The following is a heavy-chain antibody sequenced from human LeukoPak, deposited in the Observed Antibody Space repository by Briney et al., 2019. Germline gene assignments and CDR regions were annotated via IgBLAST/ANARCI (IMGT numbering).Heavy chain of an antibody. CDR1: GFTFSSYA. D-gene: IGHD6-19*01. V-gene: IGHV3-23*01. CDR3: AKDGISGWYGNHFDY. CDR2: IRGTGTTT. J-gene: IGHJ4*02. Sequence: GGSLRLSCAASGFTFSSYAMNWVRQAPGKGPEWVSTIRGTGTTTYYADSVKGRFTISRDNSKNTLYLEISSLRVEDTAVYYCAKDGISGWYGNHFDYWGQGTLVTVSP.